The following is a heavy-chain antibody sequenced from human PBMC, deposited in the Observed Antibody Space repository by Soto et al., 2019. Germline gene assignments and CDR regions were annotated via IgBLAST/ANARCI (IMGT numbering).Heavy chain of an antibody. CDR1: GFTFSSYW. D-gene: IGHD5-18*01. Sequence: GGSLRLSGAASGFTFSSYWMHWVRQASGKGLVWVSRISFDGSTTTYADSVKGRFTISRDNAKNTLYLQMNSLRAEDTAVYYCARGGAHTAMANEYWGQGALVTVSS. V-gene: IGHV3-74*01. CDR2: ISFDGSTT. CDR3: ARGGAHTAMANEY. J-gene: IGHJ4*02.